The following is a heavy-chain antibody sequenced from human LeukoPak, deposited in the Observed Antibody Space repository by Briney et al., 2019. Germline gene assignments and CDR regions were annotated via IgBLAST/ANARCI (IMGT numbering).Heavy chain of an antibody. D-gene: IGHD6-13*01. CDR1: RFTFSTYA. V-gene: IGHV3-23*01. CDR2: ISGSGDST. CDR3: AKWRIASAGHDAFDI. J-gene: IGHJ3*02. Sequence: GGSLRLSCAASRFTFSTYAMSWVRQAPGKGLEWVSAISGSGDSTYYADSVKGRFTISRDNSRNTLYLQMNSLRAEDTAVYYCAKWRIASAGHDAFDIWGQGTMVTVSS.